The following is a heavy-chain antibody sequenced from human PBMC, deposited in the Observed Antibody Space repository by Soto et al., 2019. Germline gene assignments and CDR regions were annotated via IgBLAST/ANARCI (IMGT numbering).Heavy chain of an antibody. Sequence: EVQLLESGGDLVQPGGSLRLSCAASGFSFNSYAMTWVRQAPGKGLEWVSAISGSGSRTYYAESVKGRFTISRDNSKNXLYLXVXSLRAEDTAVYYCAKGNTVDYYYYMDVWGKGTTVTVSS. CDR2: ISGSGSRT. D-gene: IGHD4-4*01. CDR3: AKGNTVDYYYYMDV. CDR1: GFSFNSYA. V-gene: IGHV3-23*01. J-gene: IGHJ6*03.